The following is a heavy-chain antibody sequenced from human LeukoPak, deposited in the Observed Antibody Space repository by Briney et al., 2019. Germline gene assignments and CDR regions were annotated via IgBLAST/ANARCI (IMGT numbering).Heavy chain of an antibody. V-gene: IGHV4-39*07. J-gene: IGHJ4*02. CDR2: IYHGGST. CDR1: GGSINSSNYY. D-gene: IGHD2-21*02. CDR3: ARDLASCAGDCYSDGFDY. Sequence: SETLSLTCTVSGGSINSSNYYWGWIRQSPGKGLEWIGSIYHGGSTYYNPSLRSRVIVSVDTSKNHFSLKMSSVTAADTAVYYCARDLASCAGDCYSDGFDYWGQGALVTVSS.